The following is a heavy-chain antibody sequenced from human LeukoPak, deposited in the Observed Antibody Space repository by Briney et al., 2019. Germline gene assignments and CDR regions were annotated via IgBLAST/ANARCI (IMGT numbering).Heavy chain of an antibody. CDR2: IKSKTDGGTT. CDR3: ASGGSGSYSY. CDR1: GFTFSNAW. V-gene: IGHV3-15*01. Sequence: GGSLRLSCAASGFTFSNAWMSWVRQAPGKGLEWVGRIKSKTDGGTTDYAAPVKGRFTISRDDSKNTLYLQMNSLRAEDTAVYYCASGGSGSYSYWGQGTLVTVSS. J-gene: IGHJ4*02. D-gene: IGHD1-26*01.